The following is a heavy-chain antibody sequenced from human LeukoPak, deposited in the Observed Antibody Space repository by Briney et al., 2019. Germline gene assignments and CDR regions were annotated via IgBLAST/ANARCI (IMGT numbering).Heavy chain of an antibody. J-gene: IGHJ3*02. Sequence: ASVKVSCKASGYTFTSYGISWLRQAPGQGLEWMGWIMAYNGNTNYAQKLQGRVTMTTDTSTSTAYMELRSLSSDDTAVYYCARVSTVWDAFDIWGQGTMVTVSS. CDR1: GYTFTSYG. CDR3: ARVSTVWDAFDI. CDR2: IMAYNGNT. D-gene: IGHD4-17*01. V-gene: IGHV1-18*01.